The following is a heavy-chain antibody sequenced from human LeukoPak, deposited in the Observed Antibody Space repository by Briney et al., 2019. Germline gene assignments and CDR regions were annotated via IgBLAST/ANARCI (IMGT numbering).Heavy chain of an antibody. V-gene: IGHV3-48*04. CDR3: ARLDSSGY. Sequence: GRSLRLSCAASGFTFSSYGMHWVRQAPGKGLEWVSYISDSGSTIKYADSVKGRFTISRDNAKNSLYLQMNSLRAEDTALYYCARLDSSGYWGQGTLVTVSS. D-gene: IGHD6-19*01. CDR1: GFTFSSYG. CDR2: ISDSGSTI. J-gene: IGHJ4*02.